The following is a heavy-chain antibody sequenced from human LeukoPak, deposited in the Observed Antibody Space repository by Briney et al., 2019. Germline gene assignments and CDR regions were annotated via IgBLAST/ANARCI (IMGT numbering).Heavy chain of an antibody. V-gene: IGHV4-30-2*01. CDR1: GGSISSGGYY. Sequence: SETLSPTCTVSGGSISSGGYYWSWIRQPPGKGLEWIGYIYHSGSTYYNPSLKSRVTISVDTSKNQFSLKLSSVTAADTAVYYCARAPGTAMGDADDAFDIWGQGTMVTVSS. CDR3: ARAPGTAMGDADDAFDI. D-gene: IGHD5-18*01. CDR2: IYHSGST. J-gene: IGHJ3*02.